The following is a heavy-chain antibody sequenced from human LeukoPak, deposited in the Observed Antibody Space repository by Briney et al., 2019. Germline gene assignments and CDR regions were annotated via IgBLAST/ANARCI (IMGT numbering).Heavy chain of an antibody. D-gene: IGHD5-18*01. Sequence: ASVKVSCKASGGTFSSYAISWVRQAPGQGLEWMGRIIPILGIANYAQKFQGRVTITADKSTSTAYMELSSLRSDDTAVYYCARDFNGYSYGFDYWGQGTLVTVSS. J-gene: IGHJ4*02. CDR2: IIPILGIA. CDR3: ARDFNGYSYGFDY. CDR1: GGTFSSYA. V-gene: IGHV1-69*04.